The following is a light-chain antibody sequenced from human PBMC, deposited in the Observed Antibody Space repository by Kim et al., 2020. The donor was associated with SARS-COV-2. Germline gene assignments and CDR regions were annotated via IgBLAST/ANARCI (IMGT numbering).Light chain of an antibody. CDR1: QGISNS. Sequence: DIQMTQSPSSLSASVGDRVTITCRASQGISNSLAWYQQKPGKAPNLLLYGASRLESGVPSRFSGSGSGTDYTLTISSLQPEDFATYYCQQYYDTPPYTFGQGTKLEIK. V-gene: IGKV1-NL1*01. CDR2: GAS. J-gene: IGKJ2*01. CDR3: QQYYDTPPYT.